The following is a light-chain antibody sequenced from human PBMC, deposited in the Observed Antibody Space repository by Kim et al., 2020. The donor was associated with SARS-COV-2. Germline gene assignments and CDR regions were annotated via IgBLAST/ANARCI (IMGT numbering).Light chain of an antibody. Sequence: LSASVGDRVTITCQASQDISNYLNWYQQKPGKAPSLLIYDASNLETGVPSRCSGGGSGTDFTFTISSLQPEDVATYYCQQYDKLYTFGQGTKLEI. CDR3: QQYDKLYT. CDR1: QDISNY. V-gene: IGKV1-33*01. CDR2: DAS. J-gene: IGKJ2*01.